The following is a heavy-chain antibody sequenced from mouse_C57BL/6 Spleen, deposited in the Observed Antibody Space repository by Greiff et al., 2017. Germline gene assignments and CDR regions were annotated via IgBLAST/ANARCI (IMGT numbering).Heavy chain of an antibody. J-gene: IGHJ3*01. CDR3: ARSPYGRFAY. V-gene: IGHV1-64*01. Sequence: QVQLKQPGAELVKPGASVKLSCKASGYTFTSYWMHWVKQRPGQGLEWIGMIHPNSGSTNYNEKFKSKATLTVDKSSSTAYMQLSSLTSEDSAVYYCARSPYGRFAYWGQGTLVTVSA. D-gene: IGHD1-1*02. CDR1: GYTFTSYW. CDR2: IHPNSGST.